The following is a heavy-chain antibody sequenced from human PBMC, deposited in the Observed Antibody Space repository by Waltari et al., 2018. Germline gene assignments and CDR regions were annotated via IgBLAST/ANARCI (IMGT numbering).Heavy chain of an antibody. Sequence: EVQLVVSGGGLVKPGGSLRLSCAAPGFPLSLFSMNWVRQAPGRGLEWVSTISSSGSYIYYADSVKGRFTISRDNAKNSVYLQMNSLRVDDTAVYYCTMAPDVPVRPTWGWGQGSLVTVSS. J-gene: IGHJ4*02. CDR1: GFPLSLFS. V-gene: IGHV3-21*06. CDR3: TMAPDVPVRPTWG. D-gene: IGHD7-27*01. CDR2: ISSSGSYI.